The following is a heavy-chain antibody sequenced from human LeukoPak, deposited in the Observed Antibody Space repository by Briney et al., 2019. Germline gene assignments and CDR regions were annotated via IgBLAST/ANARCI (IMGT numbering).Heavy chain of an antibody. Sequence: ASVKVSCKASGYTFTGYYIHWVRRAPGQGLEWMGWINPNSGGTNYAQKFQGRVTMTRDTSISTAYMELSRLRSDDTAVYYCATLVGATTSGDVWGQGTLVTVSS. CDR3: ATLVGATTSGDV. V-gene: IGHV1-2*02. CDR2: INPNSGGT. D-gene: IGHD1-26*01. J-gene: IGHJ4*02. CDR1: GYTFTGYY.